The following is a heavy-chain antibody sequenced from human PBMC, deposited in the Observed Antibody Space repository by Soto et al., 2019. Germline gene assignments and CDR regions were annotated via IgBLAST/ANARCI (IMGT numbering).Heavy chain of an antibody. D-gene: IGHD3-10*01. Sequence: QVQLQESGPGLVKPSETLSLTCTVSGGSISSYYWSWIRQPPGKGLEWIGYIYYSGSTKHNPSLQSRDTISVDTSKNQFSLKLSSVTAADTALYYCARDRDLAAFDIWGQGTLVTVSS. CDR2: IYYSGST. CDR3: ARDRDLAAFDI. CDR1: GGSISSYY. V-gene: IGHV4-59*01. J-gene: IGHJ3*02.